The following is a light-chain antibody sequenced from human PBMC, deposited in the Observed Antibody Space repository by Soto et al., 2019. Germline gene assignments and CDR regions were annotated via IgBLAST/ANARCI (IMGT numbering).Light chain of an antibody. CDR3: QQRSNWRIT. V-gene: IGKV3-11*01. Sequence: EIVLTQSPATLSLSPGERATLSCRASQSVSSYLAWYQQKPGQAPRLLIYDASNGATGIPARFSGSGSGTDFTLTISSLEPEDFAVYYCQQRSNWRIT. J-gene: IGKJ5*01. CDR2: DAS. CDR1: QSVSSY.